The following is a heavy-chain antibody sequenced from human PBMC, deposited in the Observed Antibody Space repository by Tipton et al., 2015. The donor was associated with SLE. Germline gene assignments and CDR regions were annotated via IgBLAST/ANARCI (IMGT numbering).Heavy chain of an antibody. CDR3: ATHADRVY. Sequence: TLSLTCTVSGGSISSYYWSWIRQPPGKGLEWIGSIYYSGSTYYNPSLKSRVSISVDTSKNEFSLMLNSVTAADTAVYYCATHADRVYWGQGTLVTVSS. V-gene: IGHV4-59*04. CDR1: GGSISSYY. J-gene: IGHJ4*02. CDR2: IYYSGST.